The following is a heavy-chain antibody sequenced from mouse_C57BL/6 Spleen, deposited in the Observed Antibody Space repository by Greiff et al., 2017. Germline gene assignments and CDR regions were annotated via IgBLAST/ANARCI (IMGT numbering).Heavy chain of an antibody. V-gene: IGHV1-80*01. CDR3: ASDDYDGGYYAMDY. CDR2: IYPGDGDT. Sequence: QVQLQQSGAELVKPGASVKISCKASGYAFSSYWMNWVKQRPGKGLEWIGQIYPGDGDTNYNGKFKGKATLTADKSSSTAYMQLSSLTSEDSAVYFCASDDYDGGYYAMDYWGQGTSVTVSS. D-gene: IGHD2-4*01. J-gene: IGHJ4*01. CDR1: GYAFSSYW.